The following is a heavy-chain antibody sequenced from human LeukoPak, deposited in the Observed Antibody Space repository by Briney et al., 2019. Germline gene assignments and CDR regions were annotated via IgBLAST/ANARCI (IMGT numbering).Heavy chain of an antibody. J-gene: IGHJ5*02. CDR1: GFSLSGYW. Sequence: GGSLRLPCVASGFSLSGYWMYWVRQAPGKGLMYISRNNGDGSTTNYADVVKGRFTMSRDNVKNTLYLQMNSLRVEDTAVYYCARDPRNVGLAPWGQGTLVTVSS. D-gene: IGHD2-15*01. CDR2: NNGDGSTT. V-gene: IGHV3-74*01. CDR3: ARDPRNVGLAP.